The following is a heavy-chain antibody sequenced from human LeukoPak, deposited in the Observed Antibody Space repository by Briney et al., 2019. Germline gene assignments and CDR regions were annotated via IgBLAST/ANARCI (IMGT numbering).Heavy chain of an antibody. Sequence: LETLSLTCTVSGGSISSNGYYWAWFRQPPGKGLEWIGSIYYSGGTYYNPSLKSRVTVSIDTSKNQFSLKLRSVTAADTAVYYCARDGNDLWGQGTLVTVSS. CDR1: GGSISSNGYY. CDR3: ARDGNDL. V-gene: IGHV4-39*07. CDR2: IYYSGGT. J-gene: IGHJ4*02. D-gene: IGHD1-1*01.